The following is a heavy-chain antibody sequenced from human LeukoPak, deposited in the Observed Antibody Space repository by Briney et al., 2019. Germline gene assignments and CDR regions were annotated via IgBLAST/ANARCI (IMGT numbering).Heavy chain of an antibody. CDR2: MNPNSGNT. Sequence: ASVKVSCKGTGYTFTSYDINWVRRATGQGLEWMGWMNPNSGNTGYAQKFQGRVTITRNTSISTAYMELSSLRSEDTAVYYCARGNVLLWFGELSHFDYWGQGTLVTVYS. J-gene: IGHJ4*02. V-gene: IGHV1-8*03. D-gene: IGHD3-10*01. CDR1: GYTFTSYD. CDR3: ARGNVLLWFGELSHFDY.